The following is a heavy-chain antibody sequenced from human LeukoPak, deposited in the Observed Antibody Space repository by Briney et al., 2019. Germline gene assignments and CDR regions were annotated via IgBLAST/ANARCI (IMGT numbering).Heavy chain of an antibody. Sequence: SETLSLTCAVYGGSVSGYYWSWIRQPPGKGLEWIGEINHSGSTNYNPSLKSRVTISADTSKNQFSLKLSSVTAADTAVYYCARGGGSGSDYWGQGTLVTVSS. CDR1: GGSVSGYY. D-gene: IGHD3-16*01. V-gene: IGHV4-34*01. CDR3: ARGGGSGSDY. J-gene: IGHJ4*02. CDR2: INHSGST.